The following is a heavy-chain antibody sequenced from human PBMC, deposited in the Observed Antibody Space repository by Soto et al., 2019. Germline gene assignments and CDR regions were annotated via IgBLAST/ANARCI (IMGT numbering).Heavy chain of an antibody. CDR1: GFTFSSYA. V-gene: IGHV3-23*01. CDR2: ISGSGGST. Sequence: GESLKISCAASGFTFSSYAMSWVRQAPGKGLEWVSAISGSGGSTYYADSVKGRFTISRDNSKNTLYLQMNSLRAEDTAVYYCAKSFRGAAAGNYFDYWGQGTLVTVSS. D-gene: IGHD6-13*01. J-gene: IGHJ4*02. CDR3: AKSFRGAAAGNYFDY.